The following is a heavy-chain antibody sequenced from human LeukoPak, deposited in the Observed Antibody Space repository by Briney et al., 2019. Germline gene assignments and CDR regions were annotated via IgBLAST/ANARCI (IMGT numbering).Heavy chain of an antibody. J-gene: IGHJ4*02. CDR1: GYTFTDDY. D-gene: IGHD2-21*01. CDR3: TRSVRNGHIDY. CDR2: INPNSGVT. V-gene: IGHV1-2*02. Sequence: ASVKVSCKASGYTFTDDYVHWVRQAPGQGLEWMGWINPNSGVTNYAQKFQGRVTMTRSTSISTAYMELSSLRFEDTAVYYCTRSVRNGHIDYWGQGTLVTVSS.